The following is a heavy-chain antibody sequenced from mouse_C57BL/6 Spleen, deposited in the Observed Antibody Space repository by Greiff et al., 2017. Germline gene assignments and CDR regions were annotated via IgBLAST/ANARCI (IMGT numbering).Heavy chain of an antibody. Sequence: VQLQQPGAELVKPGASVKLSCKASGYTFTNYWMNWVKQRPGQGLEWIGMINPNSGSTNYNEKFKSKATLTVDKSSSTAYMQLSCLTSEDSAAYYCARGDPVGDNYALDYWGQGTLVTVSS. CDR1: GYTFTNYW. J-gene: IGHJ4*01. D-gene: IGHD1-3*01. CDR3: ARGDPVGDNYALDY. V-gene: IGHV1-64*01. CDR2: INPNSGST.